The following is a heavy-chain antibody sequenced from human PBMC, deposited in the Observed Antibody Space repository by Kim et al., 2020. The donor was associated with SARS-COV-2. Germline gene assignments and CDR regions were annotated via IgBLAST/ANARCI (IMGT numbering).Heavy chain of an antibody. J-gene: IGHJ4*02. CDR3: ARQDSSWYGFDY. V-gene: IGHV5-51*01. Sequence: RDSPSFQGQVTISVDKSISTAYLQWTSLKASDTAMYYCARQDSSWYGFDYWGQGTLVTVSS. D-gene: IGHD6-13*01.